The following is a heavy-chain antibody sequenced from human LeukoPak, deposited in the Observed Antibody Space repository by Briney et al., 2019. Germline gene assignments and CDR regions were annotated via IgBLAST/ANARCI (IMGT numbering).Heavy chain of an antibody. D-gene: IGHD4-17*01. CDR3: ATSTVSYIAEFDY. Sequence: ASVKVSCKASGGTFSSYAISWVRQAPGQGLEWMGGIIPIFGTANYAQKFQGRVTITADESTSTAYMELSSLRSEDTAVYYCATSTVSYIAEFDYWGQGTLVTVSS. J-gene: IGHJ4*02. CDR2: IIPIFGTA. V-gene: IGHV1-69*13. CDR1: GGTFSSYA.